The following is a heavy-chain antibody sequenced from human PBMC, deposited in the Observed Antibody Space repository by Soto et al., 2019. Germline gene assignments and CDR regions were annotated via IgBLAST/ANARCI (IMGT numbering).Heavy chain of an antibody. V-gene: IGHV3-30*18. CDR3: AKDKGRTDIDY. CDR1: GLTFSAAG. CDR2: IATEGRSE. J-gene: IGHJ4*02. Sequence: QVQLVESGGGVVQPGRSLRLSCAASGLTFSAAGMHWVRQTPGKGLERVAFIATEGRSESYADSVKGRFTISRDNSQNRLYLQMNGLRDEDTAVDYCAKDKGRTDIDYWGQGTLVSVSS.